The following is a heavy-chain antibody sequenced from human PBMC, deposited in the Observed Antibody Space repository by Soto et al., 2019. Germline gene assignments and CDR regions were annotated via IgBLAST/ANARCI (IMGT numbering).Heavy chain of an antibody. J-gene: IGHJ4*02. CDR2: IAPLNGTS. D-gene: IGHD3-10*01. Sequence: QVHLVQSGAEVKKPGSSVKVSCRASGGTFSRSSIAWVRQAPGQGLEWMGGIAPLNGTSNYAQRLQGRVTITAHESTGTAYMELSGLRAEDTAFYYCAREIRYYGSAIFDSWGQGTLVIVSA. CDR3: AREIRYYGSAIFDS. CDR1: GGTFSRSS. V-gene: IGHV1-69*01.